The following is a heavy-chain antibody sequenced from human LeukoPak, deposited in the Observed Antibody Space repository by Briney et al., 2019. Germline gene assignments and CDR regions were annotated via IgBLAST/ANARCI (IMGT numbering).Heavy chain of an antibody. V-gene: IGHV1-2*02. CDR2: INPNSGGT. CDR1: GYTFTGYY. D-gene: IGHD2-2*01. CDR3: ARALAYQQAYDAFDI. J-gene: IGHJ3*02. Sequence: GASVKVSCKASGYTFTGYYMHWVRQAPGQGLEWIGWINPNSGGTNYAQKFQGRVTMTRDTSISTAYMELSRLRSDDTAVYYCARALAYQQAYDAFDIWGQGTMVTVSS.